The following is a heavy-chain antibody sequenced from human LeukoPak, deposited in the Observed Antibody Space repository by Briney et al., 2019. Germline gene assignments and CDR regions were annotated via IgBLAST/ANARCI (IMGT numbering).Heavy chain of an antibody. CDR3: AEDEGAGTVFGYYFDY. J-gene: IGHJ4*02. V-gene: IGHV3-23*01. D-gene: IGHD6-19*01. CDR1: GFTFSSYA. Sequence: GGSLRLSCAASGFTFSSYAMSWVRQAPGKGLEWVSAISGSGGSTYYADSVKGRFTISRDNSKNTLYLQMNSLRAEDTAVYYCAEDEGAGTVFGYYFDYWGQGTLVTVSS. CDR2: ISGSGGST.